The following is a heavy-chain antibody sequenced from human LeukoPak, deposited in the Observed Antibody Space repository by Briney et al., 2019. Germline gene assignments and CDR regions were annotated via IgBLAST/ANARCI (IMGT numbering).Heavy chain of an antibody. Sequence: PGGSLRLSCAASGFTFSSYSMNWVRQAPGKGLEWVSSISSSGSFIYYADSVKGRLTTSRDNAKNSLYLQMNSLRADDTAVYYCARVVTAAWDWFDPWGQGTLVTVCS. CDR1: GFTFSSYS. V-gene: IGHV3-21*01. CDR2: ISSSGSFI. CDR3: ARVVTAAWDWFDP. J-gene: IGHJ5*02. D-gene: IGHD2-2*01.